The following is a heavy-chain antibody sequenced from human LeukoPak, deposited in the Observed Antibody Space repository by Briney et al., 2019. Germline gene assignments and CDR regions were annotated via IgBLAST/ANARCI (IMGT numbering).Heavy chain of an antibody. V-gene: IGHV4-30-2*01. CDR2: IYHSGST. CDR3: ARVRGYGSGSSASYYFDY. J-gene: IGHJ4*02. CDR1: GGSISSGGYS. D-gene: IGHD3-10*01. Sequence: PSETLSLTCAVSGGSISSGGYSWSWIRQPPGKGLEWIGYIYHSGSTYYNPSLKSRVTISVDRSKNQFSLKLSSVTAADTAVYYCARVRGYGSGSSASYYFDYWGQGTLVTVSS.